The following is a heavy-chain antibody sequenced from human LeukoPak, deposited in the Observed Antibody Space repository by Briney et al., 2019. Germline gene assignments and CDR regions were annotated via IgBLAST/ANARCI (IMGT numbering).Heavy chain of an antibody. Sequence: GGSLRLSCAASGFTFSSYAMSWVRQAPGQGLEWVSGISGSGGSTYYADSVKGRFTISRDNSKNRLYLQMNSLRAEDTAVYYCAKRPRGNYLDPFDYWGQGTLVTVSS. D-gene: IGHD3-10*01. V-gene: IGHV3-23*01. J-gene: IGHJ4*02. CDR1: GFTFSSYA. CDR3: AKRPRGNYLDPFDY. CDR2: ISGSGGST.